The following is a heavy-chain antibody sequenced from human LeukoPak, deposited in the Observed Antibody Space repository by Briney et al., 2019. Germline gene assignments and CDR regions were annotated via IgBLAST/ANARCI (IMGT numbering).Heavy chain of an antibody. J-gene: IGHJ3*01. D-gene: IGHD3-22*01. CDR2: VSYTGRN. V-gene: IGHV4-59*11. CDR3: ARLLDNDISGDPDTFDV. Sequence: SETLSLTCTVSGGSLSGHYWSWIRQPPGKRLEWIGYVSYTGRNKYNLSFESRVTISIDTSKRQFFLKLTSVTSADTAVYSCARLLDNDISGDPDTFDVWGQGTTVIVSS. CDR1: GGSLSGHY.